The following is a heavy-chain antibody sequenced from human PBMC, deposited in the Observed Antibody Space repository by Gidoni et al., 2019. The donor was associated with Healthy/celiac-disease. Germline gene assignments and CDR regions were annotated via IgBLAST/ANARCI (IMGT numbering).Heavy chain of an antibody. CDR1: CGSLSSGSYY. CDR3: ARSARIADGMDV. V-gene: IGHV4-61*02. Sequence: QVQLQESGPGLVKPSQTLSLTCTVSCGSLSSGSYYWSWIRQPAGKGLEWIGRIYTSGSTNYNPSLKSRVTISVDTSKNQFSLKLSSVTAADTAVYYCARSARIADGMDVWGQGTTVTVSS. D-gene: IGHD6-13*01. CDR2: IYTSGST. J-gene: IGHJ6*02.